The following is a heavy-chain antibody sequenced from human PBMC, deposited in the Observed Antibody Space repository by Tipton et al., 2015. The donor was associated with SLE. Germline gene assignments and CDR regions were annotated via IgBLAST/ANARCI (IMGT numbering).Heavy chain of an antibody. J-gene: IGHJ4*02. D-gene: IGHD1-26*01. V-gene: IGHV1-18*01. Sequence: QSGAEVKKPGASVRVSCKASGYTFTTYGISWVRQAPGQGLEWMGWMNPNSGNSQYIQKFRGRLSMTRDTSTATSYMELSSLTSEDTAVYYCARRGSRGLDSWGLGTLVTVSS. CDR3: ARRGSRGLDS. CDR1: GYTFTTYG. CDR2: MNPNSGNS.